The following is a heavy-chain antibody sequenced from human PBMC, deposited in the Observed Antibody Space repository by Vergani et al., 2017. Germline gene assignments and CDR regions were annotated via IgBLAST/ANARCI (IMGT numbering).Heavy chain of an antibody. J-gene: IGHJ4*02. V-gene: IGHV3-7*01. D-gene: IGHD3-9*01. CDR3: ARADRKLRYFDWLESGYYFDY. Sequence: EVQLVVSGGGLVQPGGSLRLSCAASGFTFSSYWMSWVRQAPGKGLEWVANIKQDGSEKYYVDSVKGRFTISRDNAKNALYLQMNSLRAEDTAVYYCARADRKLRYFDWLESGYYFDYWGQGTLVTVSS. CDR2: IKQDGSEK. CDR1: GFTFSSYW.